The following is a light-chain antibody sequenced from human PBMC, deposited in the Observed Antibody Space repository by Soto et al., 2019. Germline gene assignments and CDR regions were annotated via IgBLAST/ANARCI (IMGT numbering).Light chain of an antibody. Sequence: QSVLTQPASVSGSPGQSITISCTGTSSDVGGYSSVSWYQQHPGKAPKLMLYEVSNRPSGVSNRCSGSKSGNTASLTISGLKAEDEADYYFSSYAGSSTQVFGGGTKLTVL. CDR1: SSDVGGYSS. J-gene: IGLJ3*02. CDR3: SSYAGSSTQV. CDR2: EVS. V-gene: IGLV2-14*01.